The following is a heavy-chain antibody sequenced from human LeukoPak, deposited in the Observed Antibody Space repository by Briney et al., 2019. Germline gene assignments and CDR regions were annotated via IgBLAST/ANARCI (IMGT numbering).Heavy chain of an antibody. CDR3: ARHVGSYWYWAFDI. CDR2: ISSSGSTI. Sequence: SLRLSCAASGFTFSSYEMNWIRQAPRKGQELDSYISSSGSTIYYGDAVKGRFTISRDNAKNSLYLQMNSLRAEDTAVYYCARHVGSYWYWAFDIWGQGTMVSVS. J-gene: IGHJ3*02. D-gene: IGHD6-13*01. CDR1: GFTFSSYE. V-gene: IGHV3-48*03.